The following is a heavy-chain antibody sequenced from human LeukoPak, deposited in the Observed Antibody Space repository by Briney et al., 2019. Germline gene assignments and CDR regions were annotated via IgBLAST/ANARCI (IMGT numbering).Heavy chain of an antibody. V-gene: IGHV4-39*02. Sequence: SETLSLTCTVSGGSISSTTYHWGWIRQPPGKGLEWIGNIYYSGPTYYNPSLKSRVTISVDTSKNQFALKLNSVTAADTAVYYCAREIVVVPAAMRYNWFDPWGQGTLVTVSS. J-gene: IGHJ5*02. CDR2: IYYSGPT. D-gene: IGHD2-2*01. CDR1: GGSISSTTYH. CDR3: AREIVVVPAAMRYNWFDP.